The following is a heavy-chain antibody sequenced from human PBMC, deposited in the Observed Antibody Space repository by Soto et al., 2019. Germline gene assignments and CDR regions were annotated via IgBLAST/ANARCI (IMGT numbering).Heavy chain of an antibody. D-gene: IGHD3-3*02. J-gene: IGHJ4*02. CDR3: ARVIRTSFFRGFDY. CDR2: IYYSGST. Sequence: SETLSLTCTVSGGSISSYYWSWIRQPPGKGLEWIGYIYYSGSTNYNPSLKSRVTISVDTSKNQFSLKLSSVTAADTAVYYCARVIRTSFFRGFDYWGQGTLVTVSS. CDR1: GGSISSYY. V-gene: IGHV4-59*01.